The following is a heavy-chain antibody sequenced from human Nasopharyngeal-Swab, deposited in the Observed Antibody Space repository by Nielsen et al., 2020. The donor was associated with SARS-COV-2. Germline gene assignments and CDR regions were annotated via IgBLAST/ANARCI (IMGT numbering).Heavy chain of an antibody. CDR1: GYTFTNYG. V-gene: IGHV1-18*01. CDR3: ARGFGRLGVNFDY. D-gene: IGHD1-26*01. Sequence: ASVKVSCKASGYTFTNYGITWVRQAPGQGLEWMGWISAYSGNTNYAQKLQGRVTMTTDTSMSTAYMELRSLRSDDTAVHYCARGFGRLGVNFDYWGQGTLVTVSS. J-gene: IGHJ4*02. CDR2: ISAYSGNT.